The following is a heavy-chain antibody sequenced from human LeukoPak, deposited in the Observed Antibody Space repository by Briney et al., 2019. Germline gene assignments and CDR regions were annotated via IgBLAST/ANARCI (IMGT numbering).Heavy chain of an antibody. D-gene: IGHD1-26*01. Sequence: SETLSLTCTVSGGSISSRSYYWGWIRQPPGKGLEWIGSIYYSGRTHYNPSLKSRVTISVDTSKNQFSLKMSSVTAADTAVHYCAARDQGSAQPFDYWGQGTLVTVSS. CDR2: IYYSGRT. J-gene: IGHJ4*02. CDR1: GGSISSRSYY. CDR3: AARDQGSAQPFDY. V-gene: IGHV4-39*01.